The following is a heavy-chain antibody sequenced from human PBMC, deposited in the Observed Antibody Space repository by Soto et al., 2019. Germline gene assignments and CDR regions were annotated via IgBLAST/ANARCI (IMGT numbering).Heavy chain of an antibody. V-gene: IGHV1-69*06. CDR1: GGTFSNYA. CDR3: ARVITVTPVGYYGMDV. J-gene: IGHJ6*02. D-gene: IGHD4-4*01. Sequence: QVQLVQSGAEVKKPGSSVKVSCKASGGTFSNYAISWVRQAPGQGLEWMGGITPIFGTTTYAQRLQGRVKSSADKSSTTAHMELSSLRSEDTAVYYCARVITVTPVGYYGMDVWGQGTTVTVSS. CDR2: ITPIFGTT.